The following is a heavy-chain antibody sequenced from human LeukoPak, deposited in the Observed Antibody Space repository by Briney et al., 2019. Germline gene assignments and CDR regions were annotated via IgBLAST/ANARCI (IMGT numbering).Heavy chain of an antibody. D-gene: IGHD4-17*01. CDR1: GFTFSDYY. J-gene: IGHJ3*02. Sequence: GGSLRLSCAASGFTFSDYYMNWVRQAPGKGLVWVSRINSDGSSTSYADSVKGRFTISRDNAKNTLYLQMNSLRAEDTAVYYCARGADYAAFDIWGQGTMVTVSS. V-gene: IGHV3-74*01. CDR2: INSDGSST. CDR3: ARGADYAAFDI.